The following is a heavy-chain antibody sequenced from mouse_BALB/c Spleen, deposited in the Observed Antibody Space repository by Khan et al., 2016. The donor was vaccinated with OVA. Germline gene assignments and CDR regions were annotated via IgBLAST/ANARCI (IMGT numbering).Heavy chain of an antibody. J-gene: IGHJ3*01. V-gene: IGHV2-2*02. CDR3: ARNYDYDEGLPY. CDR1: GFSLTSYG. D-gene: IGHD2-4*01. Sequence: QVQLKESGPGLVQPSQSLSITCTVSGFSLTSYGLHGVGRSPEKGLEWRGVLWGVGSTDYNAAFISRLNISKDNSKSQGFFKMNSLQANDTAIYYCARNYDYDEGLPYWGQGTLVTVSA. CDR2: LWGVGST.